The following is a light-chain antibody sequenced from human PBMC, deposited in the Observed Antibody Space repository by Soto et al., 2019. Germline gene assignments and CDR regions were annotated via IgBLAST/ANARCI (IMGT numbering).Light chain of an antibody. V-gene: IGLV2-11*01. CDR2: DVN. CDR1: SSDVGAYQY. CDR3: CSYAGRYTRI. J-gene: IGLJ2*01. Sequence: QAVVTQPRSVSGSPGQSVTISCTGTSSDVGAYQYVSWYQQHPGKAPKLMVYDVNKRPSGVPDRFSGSKSGDTASLTIFGLQAEDEADYYCCSYAGRYTRIFGGGTKVTVL.